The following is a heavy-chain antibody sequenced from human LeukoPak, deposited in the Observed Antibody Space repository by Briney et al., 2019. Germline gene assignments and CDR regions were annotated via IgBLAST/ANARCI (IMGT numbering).Heavy chain of an antibody. CDR1: GFTFDDYA. Sequence: GGSLRLSCAASGFTFDDYAMHWVRQAPGKGLEWVSGVSWNSGSIGYADSVKGRFTISRDNAKNSLYLQMNSLRAEDTAVYYCARRAGAYSHPYDYWGQGTLVTVSS. J-gene: IGHJ4*02. CDR3: ARRAGAYSHPYDY. CDR2: VSWNSGSI. D-gene: IGHD4/OR15-4a*01. V-gene: IGHV3-9*01.